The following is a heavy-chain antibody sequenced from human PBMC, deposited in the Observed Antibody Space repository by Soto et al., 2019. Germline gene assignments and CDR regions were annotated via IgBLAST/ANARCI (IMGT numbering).Heavy chain of an antibody. CDR2: INPNSGGT. CDR1: GYTFTGYY. CDR3: ARAQYCSSTSCYAGAFDI. D-gene: IGHD2-2*01. V-gene: IGHV1-2*04. Sequence: ASVKVSCKASGYTFTGYYMHWVRQAPGQGLEWMGWINPNSGGTNYAQKFQGWVTMTRDTSISTAYMELSRLRSDDTAVYYCARAQYCSSTSCYAGAFDIWGQGTMVTVSS. J-gene: IGHJ3*02.